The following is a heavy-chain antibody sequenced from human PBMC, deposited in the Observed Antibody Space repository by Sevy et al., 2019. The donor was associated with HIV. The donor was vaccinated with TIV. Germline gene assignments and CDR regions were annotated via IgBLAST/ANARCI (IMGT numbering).Heavy chain of an antibody. J-gene: IGHJ4*02. CDR2: ISSSSYI. D-gene: IGHD1-26*01. V-gene: IGHV3-21*01. CDR1: GFSFSSYS. Sequence: GGSLRLSCAASGFSFSSYSMNWVRQAPGKGLEWASSISSSSYIYYTDSVKGRFTISGDNAKNSLYLQMNSLRAEDTAVYYCARWDADRRWYFDYWGQGTLVTVSS. CDR3: ARWDADRRWYFDY.